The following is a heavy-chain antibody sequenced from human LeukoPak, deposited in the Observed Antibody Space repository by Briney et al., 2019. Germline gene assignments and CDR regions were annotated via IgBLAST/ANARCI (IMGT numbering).Heavy chain of an antibody. CDR2: ISDSGGST. Sequence: VGSLRLSCAASAFTFSSYAMTWVRQAPGKGLEWVSAISDSGGSTYYADSVKGRFTISRDNSKNTLYLQMNSLRAEDTAVYYCAKHLVLAVTTFDYRGQGTLVTVSS. D-gene: IGHD4-11*01. J-gene: IGHJ4*02. CDR1: AFTFSSYA. V-gene: IGHV3-23*01. CDR3: AKHLVLAVTTFDY.